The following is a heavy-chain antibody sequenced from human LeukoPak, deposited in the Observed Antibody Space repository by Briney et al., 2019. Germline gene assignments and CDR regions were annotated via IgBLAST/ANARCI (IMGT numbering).Heavy chain of an antibody. V-gene: IGHV4-59*01. J-gene: IGHJ4*02. CDR3: ARGPYGDYAIFDY. CDR1: GGSISSYY. Sequence: SETLSLTCTVSGGSISSYYWSWIRQPPGKGLEWIGYIYYSGSTNYNPSLKSRVTLSVDTSKNQFSLKLSSVTAADTAVYYCARGPYGDYAIFDYWGQGTLVTVSS. CDR2: IYYSGST. D-gene: IGHD4-17*01.